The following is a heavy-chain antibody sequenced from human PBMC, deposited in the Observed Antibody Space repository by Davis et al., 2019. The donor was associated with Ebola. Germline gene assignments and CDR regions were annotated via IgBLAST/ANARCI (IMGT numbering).Heavy chain of an antibody. D-gene: IGHD1-26*01. CDR3: ATDITGGSYYNWFDS. CDR2: ISTFDGRT. Sequence: ASVKVSCKASGDTIATYCFSSVRQPPGQGLEWMGWISTFDGRTNYAQKFQDSVTLTKDTSRITAHMEMWNLKSDDTAIYYCATDITGGSYYNWFDSWGQGTLVIVSS. CDR1: GDTIATYC. V-gene: IGHV1-18*01. J-gene: IGHJ5*01.